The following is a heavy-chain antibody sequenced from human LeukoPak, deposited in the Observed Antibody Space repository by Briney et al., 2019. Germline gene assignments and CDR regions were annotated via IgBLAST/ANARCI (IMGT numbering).Heavy chain of an antibody. V-gene: IGHV1-69*04. CDR2: IIPILGIA. CDR3: ARAGGYCSSTSCRTFDY. CDR1: GGTFSSYA. Sequence: SVKVSCKASGGTFSSYAISWVRQAPGQGLEWMGRIIPILGIANYAQKFQGRVTITADKSTSTAYMELSSLRSEDTAVYYCARAGGYCSSTSCRTFDYWGQGTLVTVSS. D-gene: IGHD2-2*01. J-gene: IGHJ4*02.